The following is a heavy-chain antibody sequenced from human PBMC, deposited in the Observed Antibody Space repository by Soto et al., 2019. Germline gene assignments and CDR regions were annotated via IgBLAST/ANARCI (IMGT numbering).Heavy chain of an antibody. CDR1: GASISSNNW. J-gene: IGHJ4*02. Sequence: QVQLQESGPGLVKPSGTLSLTCAVSGASISSNNWWSWVRQPPGKGLEWVGEIYHSGSTNYNLSLKSRVTISTDKSKNQFSLKLSSVTAADTAVYYCARSTVTEDYWGQGTLVTVSS. V-gene: IGHV4-4*02. CDR3: ARSTVTEDY. D-gene: IGHD4-17*01. CDR2: IYHSGST.